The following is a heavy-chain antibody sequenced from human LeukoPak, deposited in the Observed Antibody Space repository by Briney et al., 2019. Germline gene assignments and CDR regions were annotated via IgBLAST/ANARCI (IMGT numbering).Heavy chain of an antibody. Sequence: SETLSLTCTVSGGSISSSSYYWGWLRQPPGKGLEWIGSIYYSGSTYYNPSLKSRVTISVDTSKNQFSLKPSSVTAADTAVYYCARHNLALPALYWFDPWGQGTLVTVSS. CDR3: ARHNLALPALYWFDP. D-gene: IGHD2-15*01. V-gene: IGHV4-39*01. CDR1: GGSISSSSYY. CDR2: IYYSGST. J-gene: IGHJ5*02.